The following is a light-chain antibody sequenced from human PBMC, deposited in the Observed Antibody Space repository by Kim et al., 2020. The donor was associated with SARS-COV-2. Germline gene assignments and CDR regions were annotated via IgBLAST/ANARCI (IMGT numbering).Light chain of an antibody. CDR1: SSNHGSNY. Sequence: RVNISCSGSSSNHGSNYVYWYQQLPRTAPKLLIYRNNQRPSGVPDRLSGSKSGTSASLAISGLRSEDEADYYCAAWDDSLSGHVVFGGGTQLTVL. CDR3: AAWDDSLSGHVV. J-gene: IGLJ2*01. CDR2: RNN. V-gene: IGLV1-47*01.